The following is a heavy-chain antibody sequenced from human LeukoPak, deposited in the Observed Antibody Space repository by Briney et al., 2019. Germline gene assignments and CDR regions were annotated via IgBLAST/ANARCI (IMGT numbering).Heavy chain of an antibody. Sequence: SVKVSCKASGGTFSSYEISWVRQAPGQGLEGMGGIIPTFGTAKYAQRFQGRVTITADKSTSTAYMELSSLRSEDTAVYYCASGTTDIVVVPATLRNYYFDYWGQGTLVTVSS. CDR2: IIPTFGTA. D-gene: IGHD2-2*01. J-gene: IGHJ4*02. V-gene: IGHV1-69*06. CDR3: ASGTTDIVVVPATLRNYYFDY. CDR1: GGTFSSYE.